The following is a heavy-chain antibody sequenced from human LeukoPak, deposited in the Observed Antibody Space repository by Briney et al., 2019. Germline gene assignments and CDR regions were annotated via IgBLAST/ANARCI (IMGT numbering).Heavy chain of an antibody. V-gene: IGHV1-8*03. CDR3: ARALIAAAGRSFDP. D-gene: IGHD6-13*01. Sequence: GASVKVSCKASGYTFTSYDINWVRQATGQGLKWVGWMNPNSGNTGYEQKFQGRVTITRNTSISTAYMELSSLRSEDTAVYYCARALIAAAGRSFDPWGQGTLVTVSS. CDR2: MNPNSGNT. CDR1: GYTFTSYD. J-gene: IGHJ5*02.